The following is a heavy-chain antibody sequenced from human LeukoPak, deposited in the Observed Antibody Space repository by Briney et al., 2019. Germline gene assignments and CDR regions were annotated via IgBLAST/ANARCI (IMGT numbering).Heavy chain of an antibody. J-gene: IGHJ4*02. V-gene: IGHV4-30-2*01. CDR3: ARDPVPNYYDSAGYYFDY. CDR2: IYHSGST. CDR1: GGSISSGGYS. Sequence: PSETLSLTCAVSGGSISSGGYSWSWIRQPPGKGLEWIGYIYHSGSTYYNPSLKSRVTISVDRSKNQFSLKLSSVTAADTAIYYCARDPVPNYYDSAGYYFDYWGQGTLVTVSS. D-gene: IGHD3-22*01.